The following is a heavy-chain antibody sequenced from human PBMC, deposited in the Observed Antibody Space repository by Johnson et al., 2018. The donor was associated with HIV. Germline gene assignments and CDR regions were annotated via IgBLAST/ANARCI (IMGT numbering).Heavy chain of an antibody. Sequence: QVQLVESGGGVVQPGRSLRLSCAASGFTFSNYAMHWVRQAPGKGLEWVAVISYDGSKKYYADSVKGRFTISRDNAKNSLYLQMNSLRAGDTAVYYCARGSSDAFDIWGQVTIVTVSS. CDR1: GFTFSNYA. V-gene: IGHV3-30*14. J-gene: IGHJ3*02. CDR3: ARGSSDAFDI. CDR2: ISYDGSKK. D-gene: IGHD6-6*01.